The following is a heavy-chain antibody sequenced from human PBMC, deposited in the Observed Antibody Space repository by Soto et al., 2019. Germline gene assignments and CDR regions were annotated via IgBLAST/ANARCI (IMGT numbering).Heavy chain of an antibody. CDR1: GFTFSSYA. CDR2: ISYDGSNK. V-gene: IGHV3-30-3*01. J-gene: IGHJ4*02. CDR3: RAATSHFDY. Sequence: PGGSLRLXCSASGFTFSSYAMHWVRQAPGKGLEWVAVISYDGSNKYYADSVKGRFTISRDNSKNTLYLQMNSLRAEDTAVYYSRAATSHFDYWGQGTLVTVSS. D-gene: IGHD2-15*01.